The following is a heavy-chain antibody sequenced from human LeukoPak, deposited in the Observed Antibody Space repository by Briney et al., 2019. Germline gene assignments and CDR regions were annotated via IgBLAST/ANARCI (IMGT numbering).Heavy chain of an antibody. D-gene: IGHD5-18*01. Sequence: SQTLSLTCAISGDSVSSNSAAWNRIRQSPSRGLEWLGRTYYSSKWYYDYALSVKSRITISPDTSKNQFSLHLNSVTTEDTAVYYCARDPRSYGPDYWGQGTLVTISS. J-gene: IGHJ4*02. CDR2: TYYSSKWYY. CDR3: ARDPRSYGPDY. V-gene: IGHV6-1*01. CDR1: GDSVSSNSAA.